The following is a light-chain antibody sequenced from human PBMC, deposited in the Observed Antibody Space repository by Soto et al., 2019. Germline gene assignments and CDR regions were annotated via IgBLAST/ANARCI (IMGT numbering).Light chain of an antibody. J-gene: IGKJ1*01. CDR3: QQYYSTPQT. CDR2: WAS. V-gene: IGKV4-1*01. CDR1: QSVLSSSNNKNY. Sequence: DIVMTQSPDSLAVSLGERATINCKSSQSVLSSSNNKNYLAWYQQKPGQPPKLLIYWASTRESGVPDRFSGGGSGTDFTLTISSLQAEDVAVYYCQQYYSTPQTFGQGTKVDIK.